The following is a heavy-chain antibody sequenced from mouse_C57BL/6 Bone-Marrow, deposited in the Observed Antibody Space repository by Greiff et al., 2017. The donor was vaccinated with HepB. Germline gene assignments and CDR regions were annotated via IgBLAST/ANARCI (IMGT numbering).Heavy chain of an antibody. D-gene: IGHD3-2*02. J-gene: IGHJ2*01. Sequence: EVKLVESGGGLVKPGGSLKLSCAASGFTFSSYTMSWVRQTPEKRLEWVATISGGGGNTYYPDSVKGRFTISRDNAKNTLYLQMSSLRSEDKALYYCARHPDSSGYYFDYWGQGTTLTVSS. CDR3: ARHPDSSGYYFDY. V-gene: IGHV5-9*01. CDR1: GFTFSSYT. CDR2: ISGGGGNT.